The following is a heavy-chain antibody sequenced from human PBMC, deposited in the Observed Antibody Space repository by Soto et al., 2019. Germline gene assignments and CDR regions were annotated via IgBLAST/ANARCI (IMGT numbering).Heavy chain of an antibody. D-gene: IGHD3-22*01. J-gene: IGHJ6*01. CDR3: ARQIYDCDTGPTFPYYFDS. CDR2: LARSDSQT. CDR1: GYSFAGYG. V-gene: IGHV5-10-1*01. Sequence: PVESLTISCKVSGYSFAGYGITWVLQKPGKGLECMGRLARSDSQTYYSPSFRGHVTISATTPITTVFLQWSSLRSSDTTMYYCARQIYDCDTGPTFPYYFDSWVQGTTVTASS.